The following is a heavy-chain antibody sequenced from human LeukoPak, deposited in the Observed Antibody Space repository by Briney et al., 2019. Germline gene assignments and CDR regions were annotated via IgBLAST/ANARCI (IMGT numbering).Heavy chain of an antibody. V-gene: IGHV4-39*07. CDR3: ARDYISGWYPYYYYYYYMDV. CDR2: IYYSGST. Sequence: SETLSLTCTVSGGSISSSSYYWGWIRQPPGKGLEWIGSIYYSGSTYYNPSLKSRVTISVDTSKNQFSLKLSSVTAADTAVYYCARDYISGWYPYYYYYYYMDVWGKGTTVTVSS. J-gene: IGHJ6*03. CDR1: GGSISSSSYY. D-gene: IGHD6-19*01.